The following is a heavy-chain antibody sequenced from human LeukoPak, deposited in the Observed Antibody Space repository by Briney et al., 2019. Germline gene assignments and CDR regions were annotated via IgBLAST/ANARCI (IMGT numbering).Heavy chain of an antibody. V-gene: IGHV3-9*01. CDR3: AKDAYGGATFFYYMDV. D-gene: IGHD2/OR15-2a*01. CDR1: GFTFDDYA. Sequence: PGGSLRLSCAGSGFTFDDYAMHWVRQTPGKGLEWVSGISWNSGNIAYADFVGGRFTISRDNAKNSLSLQMNSLSDEDTAVYYGAKDAYGGATFFYYMDVWGKGTTVTVSS. J-gene: IGHJ6*03. CDR2: ISWNSGNI.